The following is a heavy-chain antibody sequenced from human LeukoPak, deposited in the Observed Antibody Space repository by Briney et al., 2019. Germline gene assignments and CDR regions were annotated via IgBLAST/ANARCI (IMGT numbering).Heavy chain of an antibody. CDR3: PRRSYDILTGYLYYFDY. J-gene: IGHJ4*02. D-gene: IGHD3-9*01. V-gene: IGHV5-51*01. CDR1: GYSFTSYW. Sequence: GESLKISCKGSGYSFTSYWIGWVRQMPGKGLEWMGIIYPGDSDTRYSPSFQGQVTISADKSISTAYLQWSSLKASDTAMYYWPRRSYDILTGYLYYFDYWGQGTLVTVSS. CDR2: IYPGDSDT.